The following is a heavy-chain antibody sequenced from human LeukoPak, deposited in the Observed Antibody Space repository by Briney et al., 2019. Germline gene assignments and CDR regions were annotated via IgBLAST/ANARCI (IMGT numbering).Heavy chain of an antibody. CDR1: GVTFSSYA. V-gene: IGHV1-69*04. CDR3: ARTIRIAAAGTGYYYYGMDV. J-gene: IGHJ6*02. CDR2: IIPILGIA. Sequence: ASVKVSCKASGVTFSSYAISWVRQAPGQGLEWMGRIIPILGIANYAQKFQGRVTITADKSTSTAYMELSSLRSEDTAVYYCARTIRIAAAGTGYYYYGMDVWGQGTTVTVSS. D-gene: IGHD6-13*01.